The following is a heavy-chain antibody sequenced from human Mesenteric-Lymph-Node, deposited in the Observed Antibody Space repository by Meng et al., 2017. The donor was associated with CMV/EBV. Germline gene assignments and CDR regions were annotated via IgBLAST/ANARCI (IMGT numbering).Heavy chain of an antibody. D-gene: IGHD3-3*01. Sequence: GGPLRPSCAASGFAVNTAAMHWVRQAPGKGLEWPAVVWYDGNKEYYADSVKGRFTISRDPAKNMLYLQMNNLRVADTALYFCAKDALGSYYDFWSGYFDTWGQGTLVTVSS. CDR3: AKDALGSYYDFWSGYFDT. CDR2: VWYDGNKE. V-gene: IGHV3-33*06. CDR1: GFAVNTAA. J-gene: IGHJ4*02.